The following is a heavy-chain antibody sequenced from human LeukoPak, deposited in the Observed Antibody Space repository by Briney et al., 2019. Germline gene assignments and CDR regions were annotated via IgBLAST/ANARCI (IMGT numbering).Heavy chain of an antibody. D-gene: IGHD6-6*01. V-gene: IGHV3-7*01. J-gene: IGHJ4*02. CDR1: GFTFSSYW. CDR2: IKEDGSEK. CDR3: ARGEHSSFDY. Sequence: PGGSLRLSCAGSGFTFSSYWMNWVRQAPGKGLEWVANIKEDGSEKYYVDSVKGRFTISRDNAKNSLYLQMNSLRAEDTAVYYCARGEHSSFDYWGQGTLVTVSS.